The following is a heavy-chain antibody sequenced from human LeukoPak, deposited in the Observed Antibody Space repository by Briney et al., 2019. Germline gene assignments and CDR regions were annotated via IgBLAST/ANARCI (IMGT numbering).Heavy chain of an antibody. V-gene: IGHV3-23*01. J-gene: IGHJ4*02. Sequence: GGSLRLSYAASGFTFSSYSMNWVRQAPGKGLEWVSAISGSGGSTYYADSVKGRFTISRDNSKNTLYLQMNSLRAEDTAVYYCAKSQIAAAAAHPFDYWGQGTPVTVSS. D-gene: IGHD6-13*01. CDR1: GFTFSSYS. CDR2: ISGSGGST. CDR3: AKSQIAAAAAHPFDY.